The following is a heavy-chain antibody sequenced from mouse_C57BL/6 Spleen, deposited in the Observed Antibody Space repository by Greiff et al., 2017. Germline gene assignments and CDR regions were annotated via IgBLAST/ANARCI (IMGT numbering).Heavy chain of an antibody. CDR3: AREDGNYYAMDY. Sequence: VQLQQSGPELVKPGDSVKISCKASGYSFTGYFMNWVMQSHGKSLEWIGRINPYNGDTFYNQKFKGKATLTVDKSSSTAHMELRSLTSEDSAVYYCAREDGNYYAMDYWGQGTSVTVSS. V-gene: IGHV1-20*01. CDR2: INPYNGDT. D-gene: IGHD2-1*01. J-gene: IGHJ4*01. CDR1: GYSFTGYF.